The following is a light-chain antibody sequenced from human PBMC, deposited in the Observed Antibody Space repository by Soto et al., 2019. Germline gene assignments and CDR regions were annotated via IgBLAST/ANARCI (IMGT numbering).Light chain of an antibody. CDR2: GAS. CDR3: QQYGSPST. CDR1: QSVSSSY. J-gene: IGKJ5*01. V-gene: IGKV3-20*01. Sequence: EIVLTQSPGTLSLSPGERATLSCRASQSVSSSYLAWYQQKPGQAPRLLIYGASSRATGIPDRFSGSGSGKDFTLTISRLEPEDFAVYYCQQYGSPSTFGQGTRLEIK.